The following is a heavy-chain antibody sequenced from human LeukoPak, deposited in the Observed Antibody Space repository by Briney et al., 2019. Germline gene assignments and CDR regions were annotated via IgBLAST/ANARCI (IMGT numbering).Heavy chain of an antibody. CDR1: GDSMSSGGYY. Sequence: SETLSLTCTVSGDSMSSGGYYWNWIRQHPGKGLEWIGYIYNSGKTYYNPSLQTRLNISVDTSNNQFSLGLNSVTVADTAVYFCARGSYYYGSHDAFDIWGHGTMVTVSS. V-gene: IGHV4-31*03. J-gene: IGHJ3*02. CDR3: ARGSYYYGSHDAFDI. CDR2: IYNSGKT. D-gene: IGHD3-10*01.